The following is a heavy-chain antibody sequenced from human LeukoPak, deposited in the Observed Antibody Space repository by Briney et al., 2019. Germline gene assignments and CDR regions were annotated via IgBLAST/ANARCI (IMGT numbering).Heavy chain of an antibody. CDR2: INERGNQE. D-gene: IGHD2-21*02. Sequence: PGGSLRLSCAASGFTFSSYWMGWVRQAPGKGLEWVANINERGNQEYYVDSVKGRFTISRDNSKNSLYLQMSGLRVEDTAVYYCARGSRCGGDCIHPAYWGQGTLVTVSS. CDR3: ARGSRCGGDCIHPAY. CDR1: GFTFSSYW. V-gene: IGHV3-7*01. J-gene: IGHJ4*02.